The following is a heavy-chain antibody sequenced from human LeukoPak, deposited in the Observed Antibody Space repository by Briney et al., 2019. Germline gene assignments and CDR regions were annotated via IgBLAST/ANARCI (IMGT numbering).Heavy chain of an antibody. D-gene: IGHD1-26*01. J-gene: IGHJ4*02. V-gene: IGHV3-48*01. CDR3: ARDTRSLIDY. CDR1: GFTFSTKS. Sequence: QTGGSLRLSCTASGFTFSTKSMNWVRQVPGKGLEWISYISSNSATTYYADSVKGRFTISRDNAKNSLYLHMNSLRADDTAVYYCARDTRSLIDYWGQGTLVTVSS. CDR2: ISSNSATT.